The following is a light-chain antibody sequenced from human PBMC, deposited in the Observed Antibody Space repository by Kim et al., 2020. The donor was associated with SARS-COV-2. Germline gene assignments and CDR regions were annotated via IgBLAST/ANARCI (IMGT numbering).Light chain of an antibody. CDR1: SSDVGGYNY. Sequence: SPGQSVTISCTGTSSDVGGYNYVSWYQQHPGKAPKLMIYDVSKQPSGVPDRFSGSKSGNTASLTISGLQAEDEADYYCCSYAGSMVFGGGTQLTVL. CDR2: DVS. J-gene: IGLJ2*01. V-gene: IGLV2-11*01. CDR3: CSYAGSMV.